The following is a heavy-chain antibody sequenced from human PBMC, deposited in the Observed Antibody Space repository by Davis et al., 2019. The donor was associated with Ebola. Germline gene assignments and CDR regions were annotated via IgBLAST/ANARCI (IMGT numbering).Heavy chain of an antibody. CDR1: GFSFNNFA. J-gene: IGHJ4*02. V-gene: IGHV3-23*01. CDR3: VKDASYTFSYADLDS. Sequence: PGGSLRLSCAASGFSFNNFALNWVRQAPGKGLEWVSAIGSSGSNTYYADSVKGRFTVSRDNSKNTLYLQMSSLRAEDTAIYYCVKDASYTFSYADLDSWGQGTLVTVSS. D-gene: IGHD5-18*01. CDR2: IGSSGSNT.